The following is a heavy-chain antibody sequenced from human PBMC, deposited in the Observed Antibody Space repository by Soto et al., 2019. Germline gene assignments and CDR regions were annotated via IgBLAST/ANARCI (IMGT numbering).Heavy chain of an antibody. J-gene: IGHJ3*02. CDR3: ARARSGGSYSAHAFDI. CDR1: GGTFSSYT. CDR2: IIPILGIA. D-gene: IGHD1-26*01. Sequence: ASVKVSCKASGGTFSSYTISWVRQAPGQGLEWMGRIIPILGIANYAQKFQGRVTITADKSTSTAYMDLSSLRSEDTAVYYCARARSGGSYSAHAFDIWGQGTMVTVSS. V-gene: IGHV1-69*02.